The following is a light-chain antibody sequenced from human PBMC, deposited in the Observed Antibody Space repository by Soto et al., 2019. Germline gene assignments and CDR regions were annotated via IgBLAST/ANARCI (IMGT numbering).Light chain of an antibody. CDR1: QSVSSY. Sequence: EIVLTQSPGTLSLSPGERATLSCRASQSVSSYLAWYQQRPGQAPRLLIYGASSRATGIPDRFSGSGSGTDFTLTISRLEPEDFAVYHCQQYGNSRTFGQGTKVEIK. V-gene: IGKV3-20*01. CDR3: QQYGNSRT. CDR2: GAS. J-gene: IGKJ1*01.